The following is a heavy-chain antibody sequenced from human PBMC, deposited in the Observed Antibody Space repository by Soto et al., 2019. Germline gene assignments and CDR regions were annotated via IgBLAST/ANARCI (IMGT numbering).Heavy chain of an antibody. CDR1: GGSFSGYY. CDR3: ARRPSRIYYYDSSGYPFDY. D-gene: IGHD3-22*01. V-gene: IGHV4-34*01. CDR2: INHSGST. Sequence: SETLSLTCAVYGGSFSGYYWSWIRQPPGKGLEWIGEINHSGSTNYNPSLKSRVTISVDTSKNQFSLKLSSVTAADTAVYYCARRPSRIYYYDSSGYPFDYWGQGTLVTVS. J-gene: IGHJ4*02.